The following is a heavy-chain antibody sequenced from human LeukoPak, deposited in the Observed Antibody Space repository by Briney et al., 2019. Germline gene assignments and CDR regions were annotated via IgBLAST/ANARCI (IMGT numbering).Heavy chain of an antibody. CDR1: GFTFSSYW. J-gene: IGHJ6*03. CDR3: AKEAYYDILSGSEAEGFMDV. CDR2: ITSDGSST. V-gene: IGHV3-74*01. D-gene: IGHD3-9*01. Sequence: PGGSLRLSCAASGFTFSSYWMHWVRQVPGKGLVWVSRITSDGSSTTYADSVKGRFTISRDNSKNTLFLEMNRLRAEDTAIYYCAKEAYYDILSGSEAEGFMDVWGKGTAVIVSS.